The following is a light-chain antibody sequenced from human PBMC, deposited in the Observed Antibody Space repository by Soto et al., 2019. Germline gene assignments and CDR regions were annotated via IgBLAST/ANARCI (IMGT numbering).Light chain of an antibody. J-gene: IGLJ1*01. CDR1: SSDVGGYNY. CDR2: DVS. V-gene: IGLV2-11*01. Sequence: QSALTQPRSVSGSPGQSVTISCTGTSSDVGGYNYVSWYQQHPGKAPKLTIYDVSKRPSGVPDRFSGSKSGNTASLTISGLQAEDEADYYCCSYAGGYTYVFGNGTKVTVL. CDR3: CSYAGGYTYV.